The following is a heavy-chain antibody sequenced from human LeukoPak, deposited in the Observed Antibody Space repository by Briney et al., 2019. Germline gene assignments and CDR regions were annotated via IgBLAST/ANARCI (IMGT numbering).Heavy chain of an antibody. CDR1: GGSFSGYY. CDR2: INHSGST. D-gene: IGHD6-13*01. Sequence: SETLSLTCAVYGGSFSGYYWSWIRQPPGKGLEWIGEINHSGSTNYDPSLKSRVTISVDTSKNQFFLKLSSVTAADTAVYYCARKKYSSSWWGYWGQGTLVTVSS. CDR3: ARKKYSSSWWGY. J-gene: IGHJ4*02. V-gene: IGHV4-34*01.